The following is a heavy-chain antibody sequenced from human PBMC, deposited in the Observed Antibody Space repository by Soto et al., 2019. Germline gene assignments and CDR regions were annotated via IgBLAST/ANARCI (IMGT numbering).Heavy chain of an antibody. D-gene: IGHD4-17*01. Sequence: SVKVSCKASGGTFSSYAISWVRQAPGQGLEWMGGSIPIFGTANYAQKFQGRVTITADESTSTAYMELSSLRSEDTAVYYCAKGYGDYVGGNYYYYYGMDVWGQGTTVTVSS. CDR3: AKGYGDYVGGNYYYYYGMDV. CDR2: SIPIFGTA. CDR1: GGTFSSYA. V-gene: IGHV1-69*13. J-gene: IGHJ6*02.